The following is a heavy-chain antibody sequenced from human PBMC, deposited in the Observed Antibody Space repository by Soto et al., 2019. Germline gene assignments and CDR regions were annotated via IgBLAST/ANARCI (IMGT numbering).Heavy chain of an antibody. Sequence: PSQTLSLTCAVXGGSFSGYYXXXIRQPPGKGLEWIGEINHSGSTNYNPSLKRRVTISVETPKNQFSLKLSSVTAAGTAVYYCARGGRSLVVVAVRGIVFDPWGGGTLVTVS. D-gene: IGHD2-15*01. CDR2: INHSGST. CDR1: GGSFSGYY. CDR3: ARGGRSLVVVAVRGIVFDP. V-gene: IGHV4-34*01. J-gene: IGHJ5*02.